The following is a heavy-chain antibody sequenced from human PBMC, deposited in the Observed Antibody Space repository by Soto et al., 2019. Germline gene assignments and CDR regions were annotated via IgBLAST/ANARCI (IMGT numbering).Heavy chain of an antibody. Sequence: GGSLRLSCTASGFTFGDYAMSWFRQAPGKGLEWVGFIRSKAYGGTTEYAASVKGRFTISRDDSKSIAYLQMNSLKTEYTAVYYCTRGVVTEKYYYYYYYMDVWGKGTTVTVSS. D-gene: IGHD2-15*01. CDR3: TRGVVTEKYYYYYYYMDV. CDR2: IRSKAYGGTT. J-gene: IGHJ6*03. CDR1: GFTFGDYA. V-gene: IGHV3-49*03.